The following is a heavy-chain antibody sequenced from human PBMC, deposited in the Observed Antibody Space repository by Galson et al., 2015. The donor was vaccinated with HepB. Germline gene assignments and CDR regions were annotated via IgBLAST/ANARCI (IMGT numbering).Heavy chain of an antibody. CDR2: IYPGDSDT. J-gene: IGHJ4*02. V-gene: IGHV5-51*01. CDR3: ARQLGYDILTGYYDDY. CDR1: GYSFTSYW. Sequence: QSGAEVKKPGESLKISCKGSGYSFTSYWIGWVRQMPGKGLEWMGIIYPGDSDTRYSPSFQGQVTITADKSISTAYLQWSSLKASDTAMYYCARQLGYDILTGYYDDYWGQGALVTVSS. D-gene: IGHD3-9*01.